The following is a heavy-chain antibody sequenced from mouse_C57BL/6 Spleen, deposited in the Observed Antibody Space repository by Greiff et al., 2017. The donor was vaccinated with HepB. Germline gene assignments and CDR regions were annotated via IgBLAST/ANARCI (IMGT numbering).Heavy chain of an antibody. CDR1: GYTFTSYG. CDR3: ARGYDGYPDYYAMDY. V-gene: IGHV1-81*01. D-gene: IGHD2-3*01. J-gene: IGHJ4*01. Sequence: VQLQQSGAELARPGASVKLSCKASGYTFTSYGISWVKQRTGQGLEWIGEIYPRSGNTYYNEKFKGKATLTADKSSSTAYMELRSLTSEDSAVYFCARGYDGYPDYYAMDYWGQGTSVTVSS. CDR2: IYPRSGNT.